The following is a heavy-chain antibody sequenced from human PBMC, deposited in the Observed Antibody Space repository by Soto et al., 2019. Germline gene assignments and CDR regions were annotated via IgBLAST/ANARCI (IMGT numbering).Heavy chain of an antibody. CDR1: GGSISSGDYY. V-gene: IGHV4-30-4*01. D-gene: IGHD3-22*01. CDR2: IYYSGST. J-gene: IGHJ5*02. CDR3: AREEVVITGYNWFDP. Sequence: TLSLTCTVSGGSISSGDYYWSWIRQPPGKGLEWIGYIYYSGSTYYNPSLKSRVTISVDTSKNQFSLKLSSVTAADTAVYYCAREEVVITGYNWFDPWGQGTLVTVSS.